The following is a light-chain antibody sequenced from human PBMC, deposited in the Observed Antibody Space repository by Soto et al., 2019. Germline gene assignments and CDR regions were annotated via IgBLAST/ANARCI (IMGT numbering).Light chain of an antibody. J-gene: IGKJ1*01. Sequence: EIVLTQPPGTLSLSPGERATLSCRASQSVSSTYVAWYQQKPGQPPSLLIHGASSRAAGIPDRFSGSGSGTDFTLTISRLEPGDFAFYYCQQYGSSPTFGQGTKVDIK. CDR3: QQYGSSPT. CDR1: QSVSSTY. CDR2: GAS. V-gene: IGKV3-20*01.